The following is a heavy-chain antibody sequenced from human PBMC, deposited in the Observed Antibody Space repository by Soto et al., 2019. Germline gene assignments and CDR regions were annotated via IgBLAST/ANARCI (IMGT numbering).Heavy chain of an antibody. J-gene: IGHJ4*02. CDR3: ARTTAVPNTLQSRYFFDY. CDR2: IDYNGVT. CDR1: GGSIYRSGYY. V-gene: IGHV4-39*01. Sequence: SETLSLTCTVSGGSIYRSGYYWGWIRQPPGRGLEWIGNIDYNGVTYSNPSLKSRVTISRDTSKNQFSLKLTSVTAADTALYYCARTTAVPNTLQSRYFFDYWGQGTLVTVSS. D-gene: IGHD4-17*01.